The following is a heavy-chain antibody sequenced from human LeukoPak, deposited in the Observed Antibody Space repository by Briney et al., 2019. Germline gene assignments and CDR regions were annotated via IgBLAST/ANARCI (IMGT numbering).Heavy chain of an antibody. J-gene: IGHJ4*02. CDR1: GFYFVSYA. D-gene: IGHD2-2*02. Sequence: GGSLRLSCAGSGFYFVSYAMTWVRQAPGKGLEWVSAISGGGARTFYADSVKGRFTISRDNSKNTLYLQMNSLRAEDTAVYYCAKDVIGYCSSTSCYTFGSGFDYWGQGTLVSVSS. V-gene: IGHV3-23*01. CDR3: AKDVIGYCSSTSCYTFGSGFDY. CDR2: ISGGGART.